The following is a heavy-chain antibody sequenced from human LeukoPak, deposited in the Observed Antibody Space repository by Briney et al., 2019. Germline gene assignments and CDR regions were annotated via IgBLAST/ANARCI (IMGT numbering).Heavy chain of an antibody. J-gene: IGHJ4*02. CDR2: IRYDGSNK. D-gene: IGHD2/OR15-2a*01. V-gene: IGHV3-30*02. CDR3: RGNIF. Sequence: GSLRLSRAASGFTLSSYGMHWVRPAPGKGLEWVAFIRYDGSNKYYADSVKGRFTISRDNAKNTLYLQMNSLRAEDTAVYYCRGNIFWGQGTLVTVSS. CDR1: GFTLSSYG.